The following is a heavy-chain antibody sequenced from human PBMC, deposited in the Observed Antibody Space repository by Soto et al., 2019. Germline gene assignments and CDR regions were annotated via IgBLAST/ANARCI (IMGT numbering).Heavy chain of an antibody. CDR1: GLSITDSEMG. J-gene: IGHJ5*02. CDR2: IDSSGEK. Sequence: QVTLKESGPVLVKPTETLTLRCTVSGLSITDSEMGVSWIRQPPGKALEWLAHIDSSGEKSYRTFLKSRLTISKDTSKSQIVLIMTNRDPADTATYYCARRHLAVAVSPWFDPWGQGILVTVSS. D-gene: IGHD3-16*01. CDR3: ARRHLAVAVSPWFDP. V-gene: IGHV2-26*01.